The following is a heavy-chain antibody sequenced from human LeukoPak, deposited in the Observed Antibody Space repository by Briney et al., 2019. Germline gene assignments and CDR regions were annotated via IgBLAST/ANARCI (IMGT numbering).Heavy chain of an antibody. J-gene: IGHJ4*02. CDR1: GDSVNRGGHF. D-gene: IGHD3-9*01. CDR3: ARISFDFLTGYKFDY. V-gene: IGHV4-30-4*07. CDR2: ISDSGST. Sequence: SETLSLTCAVSGDSVNRGGHFWSWIRQPPGKGLEWIGYISDSGSTYFNPSLKSRLSISLDTSKNQLSLRLSSVTAADTAVFYCARISFDFLTGYKFDYWGQGTLVTVSS.